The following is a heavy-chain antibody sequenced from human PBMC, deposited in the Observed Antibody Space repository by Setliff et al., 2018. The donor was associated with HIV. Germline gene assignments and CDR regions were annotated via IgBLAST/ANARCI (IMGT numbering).Heavy chain of an antibody. CDR1: GGSFNDYY. V-gene: IGHV4-34*01. CDR2: VNHSGST. CDR3: ARGSGWYYYYMDV. Sequence: SETLSLTCAVYGGSFNDYYWSWIRQPPGKGLEWIGEVNHSGSTSYNPSLESRVSISVDTSKNQFSLKLRSVTAADTAVYYCARGSGWYYYYMDVWGKGTTVTVSS. D-gene: IGHD6-19*01. J-gene: IGHJ6*03.